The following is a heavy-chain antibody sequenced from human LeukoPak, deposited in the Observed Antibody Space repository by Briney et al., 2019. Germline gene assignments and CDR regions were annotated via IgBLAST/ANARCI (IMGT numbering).Heavy chain of an antibody. CDR2: INHSGST. CDR3: ARDRIVDDAFDI. CDR1: GGSFSGYY. D-gene: IGHD3-16*02. V-gene: IGHV4-34*01. J-gene: IGHJ3*02. Sequence: SETLSLTCAVYGGSFSGYYWSWIRQPPGKGLEWIGEINHSGSTNYNPSLKSRVTISVDTSKNQFSLKLSSVTAADTAVYYCARDRIVDDAFDIWGQGTMVTVSS.